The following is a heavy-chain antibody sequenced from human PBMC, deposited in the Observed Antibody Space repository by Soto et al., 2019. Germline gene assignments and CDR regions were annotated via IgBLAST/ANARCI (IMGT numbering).Heavy chain of an antibody. Sequence: GGSLRLSCEASGFTFSDYWMSWVRQAPGKGPEWVANIKFDGSEKQYVDSVRGRFTISRDNSRSSLSLQMNSLRAGDTAVYYCARLPPSCSSTSCYLRGGYYYYYGMDVWGQGTTVTVSS. D-gene: IGHD2-2*01. CDR1: GFTFSDYW. V-gene: IGHV3-7*03. J-gene: IGHJ6*02. CDR2: IKFDGSEK. CDR3: ARLPPSCSSTSCYLRGGYYYYYGMDV.